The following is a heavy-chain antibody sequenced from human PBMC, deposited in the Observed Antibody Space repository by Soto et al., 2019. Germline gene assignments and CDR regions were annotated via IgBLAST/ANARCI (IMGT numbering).Heavy chain of an antibody. V-gene: IGHV3-23*01. J-gene: IGHJ3*02. CDR1: GFTFSNYA. Sequence: EVQVLESGGDLVQPGGSLRLSCAASGFTFSNYAMSWVRQAPGKGLEWVSVISGSGGSTYYPDSVKGRFAISRDNSKNTLFLQMNGLRAEDTAVYYCASSRSAINDAIAIWGQGTMVTVSS. CDR3: ASSRSAINDAIAI. CDR2: ISGSGGST.